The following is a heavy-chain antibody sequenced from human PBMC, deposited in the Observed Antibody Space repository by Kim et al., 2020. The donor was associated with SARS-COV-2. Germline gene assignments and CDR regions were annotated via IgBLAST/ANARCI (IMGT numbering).Heavy chain of an antibody. Sequence: GGSLRLSCAASGFTFSSYWMNWVRQAPGKGLVWVSLINSDGSVTNYADPVKGRFTISRDNAKNTLYLQMHSLRAEDTAVYYCATRNGGYGGRSDYWRQG. CDR2: INSDGSVT. J-gene: IGHJ4*02. V-gene: IGHV3-74*01. CDR1: GFTFSSYW. CDR3: ATRNGGYGGRSDY. D-gene: IGHD5-12*01.